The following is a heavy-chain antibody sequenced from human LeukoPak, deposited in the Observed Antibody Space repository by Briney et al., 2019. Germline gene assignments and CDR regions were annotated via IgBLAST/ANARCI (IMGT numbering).Heavy chain of an antibody. Sequence: ASVTLSFTASVYTFTSYYMHWVRQAPGQGLEWMGWINPNSGCTNYAQKFQGRVTMTRDTSISTAYMELSRLRSDDTAVYYCARAPTLVGATPPGGYWGEGTLVTVSS. D-gene: IGHD1-26*01. CDR3: ARAPTLVGATPPGGY. J-gene: IGHJ4*02. V-gene: IGHV1-2*02. CDR1: VYTFTSYY. CDR2: INPNSGCT.